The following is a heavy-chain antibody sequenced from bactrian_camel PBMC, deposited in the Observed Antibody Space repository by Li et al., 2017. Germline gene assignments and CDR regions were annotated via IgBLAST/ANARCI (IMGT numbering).Heavy chain of an antibody. CDR1: GYTDSVNV. J-gene: IGHJ6*01. CDR2: IATGSGNT. Sequence: HVQLVESGAGSVEAGGSVRLSCTASGYTDSVNVMGWWRQAAGKEREGVACIATGSGNTYYADSVKGRFTISQDKAKNTVYLQMNSLKPEDTAMYYCAARGPYCYTKLSVADFTYWGQGTQVTVS. D-gene: IGHD2*01. CDR3: AARGPYCYTKLSVADFTY. V-gene: IGHV3S54*01.